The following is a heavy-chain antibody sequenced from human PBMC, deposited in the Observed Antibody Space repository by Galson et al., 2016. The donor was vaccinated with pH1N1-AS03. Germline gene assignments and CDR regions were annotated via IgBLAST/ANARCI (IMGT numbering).Heavy chain of an antibody. CDR1: GFTFTGYG. Sequence: SLRLSCAASGFTFTGYGMSWVRQAPGKGLEWVASIKGDGSEKVYVDSVKGRFTISRDNAKNSLYLQMDSLRAEDTAVYYCARTNGFDYWGQGTLVTVSS. J-gene: IGHJ4*02. V-gene: IGHV3-7*01. D-gene: IGHD2-8*01. CDR2: IKGDGSEK. CDR3: ARTNGFDY.